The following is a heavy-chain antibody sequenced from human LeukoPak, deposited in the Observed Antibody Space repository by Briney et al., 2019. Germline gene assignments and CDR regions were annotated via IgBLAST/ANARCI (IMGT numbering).Heavy chain of an antibody. D-gene: IGHD6-13*01. J-gene: IGHJ4*02. CDR2: ISGSGAST. V-gene: IGHV3-23*01. CDR3: AKSYSSSSSAYQTD. CDR1: GFTFSTYA. Sequence: GGSLRLSCAASGFTFSTYAMSWVRQAPGKGLQLVSAISGSGASTYYVDSVRGRFTISRDNSKSTLYLQMNSLRAEDTAVYYCAKSYSSSSSAYQTDWGQGTLVTVSS.